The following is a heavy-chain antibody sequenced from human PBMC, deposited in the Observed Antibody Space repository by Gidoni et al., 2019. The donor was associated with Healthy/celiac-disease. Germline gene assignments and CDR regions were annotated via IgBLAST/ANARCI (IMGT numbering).Heavy chain of an antibody. V-gene: IGHV1-2*02. CDR1: GYTFTGYY. J-gene: IGHJ5*02. D-gene: IGHD3-22*01. Sequence: QVQLVQSGAEVKKPGASVKVSCKASGYTFTGYYMHWVRQAPGQGLEWMGWTNPNSGGTNYAQKFQGRVTMTRDTTISTAYMELSRLRSDDTAVDYCARDYYDSSGYYPAGWFDPWGQGTLVTVSS. CDR3: ARDYYDSSGYYPAGWFDP. CDR2: TNPNSGGT.